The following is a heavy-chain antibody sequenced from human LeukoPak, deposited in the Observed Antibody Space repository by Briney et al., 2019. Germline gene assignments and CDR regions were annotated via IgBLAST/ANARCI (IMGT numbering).Heavy chain of an antibody. CDR1: GFTFGSYA. V-gene: IGHV3-23*01. D-gene: IGHD5-24*01. CDR2: ISGSGGTT. Sequence: GGSLRLSCAASGFTFGSYAMSWVRQAPGKGLEWVSSISGSGGTTYYADSVKDRFIISRDNSANMLYLQMTSLRADDTAVYFCVRSRDGYNSNSPLDYWGQGTLVTVSS. CDR3: VRSRDGYNSNSPLDY. J-gene: IGHJ4*02.